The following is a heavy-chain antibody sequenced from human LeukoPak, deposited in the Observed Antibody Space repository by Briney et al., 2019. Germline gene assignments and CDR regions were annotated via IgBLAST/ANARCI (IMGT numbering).Heavy chain of an antibody. J-gene: IGHJ3*02. CDR1: GGTFSSYA. CDR2: IIPIFGTA. Sequence: GASVKVSCKASGGTFSSYAISWVRQAPGQGLEWMGGIIPIFGTANYAQKFQGRVTITTDESTSTAYMELSSLRSEDTAVYYCFRLPGGYDPNDAFDIWGQGTMVTVSS. D-gene: IGHD5-12*01. CDR3: FRLPGGYDPNDAFDI. V-gene: IGHV1-69*05.